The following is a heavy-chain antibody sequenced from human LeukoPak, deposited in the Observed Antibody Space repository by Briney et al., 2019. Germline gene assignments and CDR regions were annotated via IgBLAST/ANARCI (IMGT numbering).Heavy chain of an antibody. CDR2: IYYSGST. Sequence: SETLSLTCTVSGGSVSRGSYYWSWIRQPPGKGLEWIGYIYYSGSTNYNPSLKSRVTISVDTSKNQFSLKLSSVTAADTAVYYCARGRLNGLGYWGQGTLVTVSS. CDR3: ARGRLNGLGY. D-gene: IGHD3-16*01. CDR1: GGSVSRGSYY. J-gene: IGHJ4*02. V-gene: IGHV4-61*01.